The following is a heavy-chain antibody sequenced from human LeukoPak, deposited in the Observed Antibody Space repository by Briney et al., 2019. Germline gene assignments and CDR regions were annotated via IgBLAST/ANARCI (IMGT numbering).Heavy chain of an antibody. CDR1: GGSISSGGYY. CDR2: IYYSGST. Sequence: SETLSHTCTVSGGSISSGGYYWSWVRQHPGTGLEWIGYIYYSGSTYYNPSLKSRVTISVDTSKNQFSLKLSSVTAADTAVYYCAREPLYCSSTSCYTWGFDYWGQGTLVTVSS. V-gene: IGHV4-31*03. CDR3: AREPLYCSSTSCYTWGFDY. J-gene: IGHJ4*02. D-gene: IGHD2-2*02.